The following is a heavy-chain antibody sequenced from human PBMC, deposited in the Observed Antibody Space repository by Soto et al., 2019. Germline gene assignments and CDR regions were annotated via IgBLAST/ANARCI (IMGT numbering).Heavy chain of an antibody. CDR3: ARARYSSGWYGDDY. V-gene: IGHV4-59*01. J-gene: IGHJ4*02. CDR1: GGSISSYY. CDR2: IYYSGST. D-gene: IGHD6-19*01. Sequence: PSETLSLTCTVSGGSISSYYWSWIRQPPGKGLEWIGYIYYSGSTNYNPSLKSRVTISVDTSKNQFSLRLSSVTAADTAVYYCARARYSSGWYGDDYWGQGTLVTVSS.